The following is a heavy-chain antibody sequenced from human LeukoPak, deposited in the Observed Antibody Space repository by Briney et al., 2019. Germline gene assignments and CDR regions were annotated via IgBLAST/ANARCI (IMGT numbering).Heavy chain of an antibody. V-gene: IGHV4-59*08. CDR3: ARHEPIAVAGTGAFDI. J-gene: IGHJ3*02. D-gene: IGHD6-19*01. CDR1: GGSISSYY. Sequence: NASETLSLTCTVSGGSISSYYWSWIRQPPGKGLEWIGYIYYSGSTNYNPSLKSRVTISVDTSKNQFSLKLSSVTAADTAVYYCARHEPIAVAGTGAFDIWGQGTMVTVSS. CDR2: IYYSGST.